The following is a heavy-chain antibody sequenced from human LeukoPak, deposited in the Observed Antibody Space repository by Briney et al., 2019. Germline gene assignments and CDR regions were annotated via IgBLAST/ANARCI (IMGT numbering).Heavy chain of an antibody. D-gene: IGHD3-10*01. V-gene: IGHV1-2*02. CDR3: ARDSNYYGSGSYYNSDY. CDR1: GYTFTVYY. Sequence: ASVTVSFTSSGYTFTVYYIHWGRQAPGQGREGRGWINPHSGGTSYAQNFQGRVTMTRDTSISTAYMDLSRLRSDDTAFYYCARDSNYYGSGSYYNSDYWGQGTLVTVSS. J-gene: IGHJ4*02. CDR2: INPHSGGT.